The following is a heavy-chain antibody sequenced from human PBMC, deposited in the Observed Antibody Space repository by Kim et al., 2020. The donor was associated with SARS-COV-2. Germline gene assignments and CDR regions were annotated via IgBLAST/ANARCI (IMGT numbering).Heavy chain of an antibody. CDR3: VKGAWVDY. D-gene: IGHD1-26*01. Sequence: TYYAESARSRFTVCRDSATNTLYLQMNDLRVDDTAVYYCVKGAWVDYWGPGTLVTVSS. V-gene: IGHV3-23*01. CDR2: T. J-gene: IGHJ4*02.